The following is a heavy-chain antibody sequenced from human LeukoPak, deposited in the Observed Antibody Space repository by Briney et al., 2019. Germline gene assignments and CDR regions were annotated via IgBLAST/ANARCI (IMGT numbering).Heavy chain of an antibody. CDR1: GFTFSSYA. CDR2: ISGSGGST. CDR3: AKVGVVAGSEAPQGFDY. D-gene: IGHD6-19*01. J-gene: IGHJ4*02. Sequence: GGSLRLSCATSGFTFSSYAMSWVRQAPGKGLEWVSAISGSGGSTYYADSVKGRFTISRDNSKNTLYLQMNSLRAEDTAVYYYAKVGVVAGSEAPQGFDYWGQGTLVTVSS. V-gene: IGHV3-23*01.